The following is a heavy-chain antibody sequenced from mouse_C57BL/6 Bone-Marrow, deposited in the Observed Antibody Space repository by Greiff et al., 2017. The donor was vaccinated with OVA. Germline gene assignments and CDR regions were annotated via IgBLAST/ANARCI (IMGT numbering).Heavy chain of an antibody. V-gene: IGHV1-50*01. CDR2: IDPSDSYT. J-gene: IGHJ2*01. CDR3: ARSDGYAPYYFDY. D-gene: IGHD2-2*01. CDR1: GYTFTSYW. Sequence: QVQLKQPGAELVKPGASVKLSCKASGYTFTSYWMQWVKQRPGQGLEWIGEIDPSDSYTNYNQKFKGKATLTVDTSSSTAYMQLSSLTSEDSAVYYCARSDGYAPYYFDYWGQGTTLTVSS.